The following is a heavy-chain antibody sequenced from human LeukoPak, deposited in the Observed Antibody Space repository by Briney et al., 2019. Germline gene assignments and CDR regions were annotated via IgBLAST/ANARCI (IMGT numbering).Heavy chain of an antibody. CDR2: INPNSGGT. V-gene: IGHV1-2*02. CDR3: ARDLGRYCSSTSCWGYYFDY. D-gene: IGHD2-2*01. J-gene: IGHJ4*02. CDR1: GYTFTGYY. Sequence: ASVKVSCKASGYTFTGYYMHWVRQAPGQGLEWMGWINPNSGGTNYAQKFQGRVTMTRDTSISTAYMELSRLRSDDTAVYYCARDLGRYCSSTSCWGYYFDYWGQGTLVTVSS.